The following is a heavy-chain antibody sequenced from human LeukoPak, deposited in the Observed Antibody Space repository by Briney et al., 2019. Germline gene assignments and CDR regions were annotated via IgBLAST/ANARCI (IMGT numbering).Heavy chain of an antibody. V-gene: IGHV1-18*01. CDR3: ARGFAHYDSSNYDY. CDR1: GGTFSSYA. CDR2: ISVYNGNT. D-gene: IGHD3-22*01. J-gene: IGHJ4*02. Sequence: EASVKVSCKASGGTFSSYAITWVRQAPGQGLEWMGWISVYNGNTNYAQKLQGRVTMTTDTSTSTAYMELRSLRSDDTAVYYCARGFAHYDSSNYDYWGQGTLVTVSS.